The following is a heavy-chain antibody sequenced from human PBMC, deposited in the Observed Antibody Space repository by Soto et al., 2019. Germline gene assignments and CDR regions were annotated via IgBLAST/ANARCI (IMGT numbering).Heavy chain of an antibody. V-gene: IGHV3-11*06. D-gene: IGHD6-19*01. CDR1: GFTFSDYY. J-gene: IGHJ6*02. CDR2: ISSSSSYT. CDR3: ARVFEGGWYSDNYYGMDV. Sequence: KAGGSLRLSCAASGFTFSDYYMSWIRQAPGKGLEWVSYISSSSSYTNYADSVKGRFTISRDNAKNSLYLQMNSLRAEDTAVYYCARVFEGGWYSDNYYGMDVWGQGTTVTVSS.